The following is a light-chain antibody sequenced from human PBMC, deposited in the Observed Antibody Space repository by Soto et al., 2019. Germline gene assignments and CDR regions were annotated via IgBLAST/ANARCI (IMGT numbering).Light chain of an antibody. CDR1: SSDVGGYNY. V-gene: IGLV2-14*01. Sequence: QSALTQPASVSGSPGQSITISCTGTSSDVGGYNYVSWYQQHPGKAPKLMIYEVSNRPSGVSNRFSGSKSGNTASLTISGLQAEGEADYYCSSYTSSSTPVFGGGTKVTVL. CDR2: EVS. J-gene: IGLJ2*01. CDR3: SSYTSSSTPV.